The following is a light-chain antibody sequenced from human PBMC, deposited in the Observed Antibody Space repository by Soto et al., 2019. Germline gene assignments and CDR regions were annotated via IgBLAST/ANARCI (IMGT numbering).Light chain of an antibody. Sequence: EIVLTQSPANLSLSPGERATLSCRASQSVSRYLAWYQQKPGQAPRLLIYDASNRATGIPARFSGNGSGTDFTLTISSLEPEDFGVYYCQQRSNWPPLTFGGGTKVEI. V-gene: IGKV3-11*01. CDR2: DAS. CDR3: QQRSNWPPLT. J-gene: IGKJ4*01. CDR1: QSVSRY.